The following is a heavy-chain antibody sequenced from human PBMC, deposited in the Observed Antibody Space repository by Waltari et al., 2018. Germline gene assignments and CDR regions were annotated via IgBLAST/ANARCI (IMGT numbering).Heavy chain of an antibody. D-gene: IGHD2-2*01. CDR2: INYDGSQK. CDR3: AKSRGFEY. CDR1: GFPFSRYW. V-gene: IGHV3-7*01. J-gene: IGHJ4*02. Sequence: PSGFPFSRYWMSWVRQTPGKGLQWVANINYDGSQKYYVDSVKGRFTISRDNAKNSVYLQMNSLRVEDTAVYYCAKSRGFEYWGQGALITVSS.